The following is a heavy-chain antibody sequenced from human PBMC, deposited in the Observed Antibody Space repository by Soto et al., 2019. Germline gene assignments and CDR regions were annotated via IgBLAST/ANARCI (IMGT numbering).Heavy chain of an antibody. J-gene: IGHJ6*03. CDR3: ASGYCSGTSCSHYYYYYMDV. Sequence: GGSLRLSCTASGFAFSSYSINWVRQAPGKGLEWVSSISSTSYYTYYADSVKGRFTISRDNAKNSLYLQMNSLRDEDTAVYYCASGYCSGTSCSHYYYYYMDVWGNGTTVPVSS. CDR1: GFAFSSYS. CDR2: ISSTSYYT. D-gene: IGHD2-2*03. V-gene: IGHV3-21*01.